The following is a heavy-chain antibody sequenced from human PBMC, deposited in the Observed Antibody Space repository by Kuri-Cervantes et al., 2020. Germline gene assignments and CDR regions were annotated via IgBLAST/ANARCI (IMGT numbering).Heavy chain of an antibody. J-gene: IGHJ6*02. V-gene: IGHV3-66*02. Sequence: LKISCAASGFTVSSNYMSWVRQAPGKGLEWVSVIYSGGSTYYADSVKGRFTISRDNSKNTLYLQMNSLRAEDTAVYYCAKDLQRIVVVPAAMPNYYYYGMDVWGQGTTVTVSS. CDR3: AKDLQRIVVVPAAMPNYYYYGMDV. CDR2: IYSGGST. CDR1: GFTVSSNY. D-gene: IGHD2-2*01.